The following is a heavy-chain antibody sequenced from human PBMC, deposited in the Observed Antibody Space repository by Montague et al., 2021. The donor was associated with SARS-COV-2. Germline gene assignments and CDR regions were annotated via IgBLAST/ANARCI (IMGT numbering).Heavy chain of an antibody. V-gene: IGHV4-34*01. CDR2: IYHSGST. J-gene: IGHJ4*02. CDR3: VREGGSMTFDY. Sequence: SETLSLTCAVYGGSFSGYYWSWIRQPPGKGLEWIGEIYHSGSTNYNPSLKSRVTISVDTSKNQFSLRLNSVTAADTAVYYCVREGGSMTFDYWGQGILVTVSS. CDR1: GGSFSGYY. D-gene: IGHD1-26*01.